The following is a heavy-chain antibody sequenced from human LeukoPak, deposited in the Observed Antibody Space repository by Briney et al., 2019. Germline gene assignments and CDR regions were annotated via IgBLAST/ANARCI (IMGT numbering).Heavy chain of an antibody. V-gene: IGHV4-39*07. CDR3: VRDLAPESGVDY. CDR2: ICYSGTT. CDR1: GGSMSTNTCY. J-gene: IGHJ4*02. D-gene: IGHD3-10*01. Sequence: SETLSLTCTVSGGSMSTNTCYWGWIRQPPGRGLEWIGTICYSGTTYYTYNPSLKSRVTISVDTSKNQFSLKLTSVSAADTAVYYCVRDLAPESGVDYWGQGTLVTVSS.